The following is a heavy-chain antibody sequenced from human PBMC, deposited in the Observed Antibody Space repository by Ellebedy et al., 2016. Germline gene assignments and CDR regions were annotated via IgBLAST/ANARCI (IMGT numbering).Heavy chain of an antibody. V-gene: IGHV3-48*02. CDR3: ARSVQWYFDL. J-gene: IGHJ2*01. Sequence: GGSLRLSCAASGFRFSDYSMNWVRQAPGKGLEWISYMTGSSTPIHYADSVKGRFTISRDNAKNSLYLQMNSLRDEDTAVYYCARSVQWYFDLWGRGTLVTVSS. CDR1: GFRFSDYS. CDR2: MTGSSTPI.